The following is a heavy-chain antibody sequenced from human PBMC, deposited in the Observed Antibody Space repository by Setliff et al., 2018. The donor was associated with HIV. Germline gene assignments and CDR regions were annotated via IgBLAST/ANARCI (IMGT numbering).Heavy chain of an antibody. V-gene: IGHV5-51*01. J-gene: IGHJ3*01. CDR1: GYIFTGYW. Sequence: GESLKISCQGSGYIFTGYWVGWVRQMAGKGLEWRGMVHPVDSDVRYSPSFEGQVTISADKSTSTAYLQWTGLKASDTAMYYCARIGDTSGYYFYIFDLWGQGTMVTVSS. CDR3: ARIGDTSGYYFYIFDL. D-gene: IGHD3-22*01. CDR2: VHPVDSDV.